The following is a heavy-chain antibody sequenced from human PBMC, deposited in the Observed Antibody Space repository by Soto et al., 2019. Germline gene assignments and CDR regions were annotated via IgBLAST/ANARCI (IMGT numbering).Heavy chain of an antibody. CDR2: INSDGSST. CDR3: ASTTVTTFDY. D-gene: IGHD4-17*01. Sequence: GGSLRLSCAASGFTFSSYWMHWVRQVPGKRLVWVSRINSDGSSTNYADYVRGRFTISRDNANNALYLEMNSLRAEDTAVCYCASTTVTTFDYWGQGTRVTVSS. V-gene: IGHV3-74*01. J-gene: IGHJ4*02. CDR1: GFTFSSYW.